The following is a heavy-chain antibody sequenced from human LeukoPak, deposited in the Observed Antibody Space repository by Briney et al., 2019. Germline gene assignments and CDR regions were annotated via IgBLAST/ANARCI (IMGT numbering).Heavy chain of an antibody. CDR2: ISGDGGST. D-gene: IGHD6-13*01. CDR1: GFTFDDYA. J-gene: IGHJ3*02. Sequence: PGGSLRLSCAASGFTFDDYAMHWVRQAPGKGLEWVSLISGDGGSTYYADSVKGRFTISRDNSENSLYLQMNSLRTEDTALYYCAKDISIAAAQGAFDIWGQGTMVTVSS. CDR3: AKDISIAAAQGAFDI. V-gene: IGHV3-43*02.